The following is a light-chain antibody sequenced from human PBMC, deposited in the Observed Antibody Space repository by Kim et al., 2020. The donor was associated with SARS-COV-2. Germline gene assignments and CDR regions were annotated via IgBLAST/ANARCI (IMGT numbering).Light chain of an antibody. V-gene: IGLV3-21*01. CDR2: YDS. CDR1: NIGSKS. Sequence: SYELTQPPSVSVAPGKTARITCGGNNIGSKSVHWYQRKPGQAPVLVIYYDSDRPSGIPERLSGSNSGNTATLTISRVEAGDEADYYCQVWESSSDHVLFGGGTQLTVL. J-gene: IGLJ2*01. CDR3: QVWESSSDHVL.